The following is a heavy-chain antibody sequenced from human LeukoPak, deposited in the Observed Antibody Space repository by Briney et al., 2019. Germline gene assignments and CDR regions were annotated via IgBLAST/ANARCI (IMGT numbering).Heavy chain of an antibody. J-gene: IGHJ6*02. Sequence: PGGSLRLSCAASGFNFSGSAMHWVRQASGKGLEWVGRIRSKANSYATAYAASVKGRFTISRDDSKNTLYLQMNSLKTEDTAVYYCTTDPSGGSSGWYGMDVWGQGTTVTVSS. V-gene: IGHV3-73*01. CDR1: GFNFSGSA. CDR2: IRSKANSYAT. CDR3: TTDPSGGSSGWYGMDV. D-gene: IGHD6-19*01.